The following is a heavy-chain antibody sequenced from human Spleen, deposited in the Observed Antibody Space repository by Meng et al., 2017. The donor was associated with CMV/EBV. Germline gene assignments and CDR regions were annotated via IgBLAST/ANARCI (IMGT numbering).Heavy chain of an antibody. D-gene: IGHD1-1*01. CDR2: IKQDDSEI. V-gene: IGHV3-7*01. CDR1: GFTFSSFW. Sequence: GGSLRLSCAASGFTFSSFWMAWVRQAPEKGLEWVGNIKQDDSEIQYVCSVKGRFTITRDNAKNPLFLQMNSLRAEDTAVYYCARSMLEVNRYYYGMDVWGEGTPVTVSS. J-gene: IGHJ6*04. CDR3: ARSMLEVNRYYYGMDV.